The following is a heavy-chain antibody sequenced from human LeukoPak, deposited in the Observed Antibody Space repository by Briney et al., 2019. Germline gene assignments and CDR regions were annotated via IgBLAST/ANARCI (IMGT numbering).Heavy chain of an antibody. J-gene: IGHJ4*02. Sequence: GVSLRLSCAASGFTFHDYDMSWVRQSPGKGPEWVSSISSSSGDIYYGTSVKGRFTISRDNAKTSLYLQMNRLRVEDTAGYFYTVDTYYVEGLCFTRPALNDYWGQGTLVTVAS. CDR2: ISSSSGDI. D-gene: IGHD3-16*01. CDR1: GFTFHDYD. V-gene: IGHV3-21*01. CDR3: TVDTYYVEGLCFTRPALNDY.